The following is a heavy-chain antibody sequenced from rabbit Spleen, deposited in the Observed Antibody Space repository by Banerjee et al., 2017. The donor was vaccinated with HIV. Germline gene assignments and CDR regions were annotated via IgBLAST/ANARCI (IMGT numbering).Heavy chain of an antibody. Sequence: QSLEESGGDLVKPGASLTLTCTASGLDFSSSYWICWIRQAPGKGLEWIACIDVSSRGSRYYASWAKGRFTVSKTSSTTVTLQMTSLTAADTATYFCARGGAPTGYASQYFTLWGPGTLVTVS. CDR2: IDVSSRGSR. CDR1: GLDFSSSYW. D-gene: IGHD6-1*01. CDR3: ARGGAPTGYASQYFTL. V-gene: IGHV1S40*01. J-gene: IGHJ4*01.